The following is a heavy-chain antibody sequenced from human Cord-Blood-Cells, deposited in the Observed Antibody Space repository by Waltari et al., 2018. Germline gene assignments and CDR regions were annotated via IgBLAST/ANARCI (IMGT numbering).Heavy chain of an antibody. D-gene: IGHD4-4*01. J-gene: IGHJ4*02. CDR2: IIPIFGTA. CDR3: ARDSQGPYRHFDY. V-gene: IGHV1-69*06. CDR1: GGTFSSSA. Sequence: QVQLVQSGAAVKKPGSSVKVSCKASGGTFSSSAIRWVRQAPGQGLEWMGGIIPIFGTANYAQKFQGRVTITADKSTSTAYMEVSSLRSEDTAVYYCARDSQGPYRHFDYWGQGTLVTVSS.